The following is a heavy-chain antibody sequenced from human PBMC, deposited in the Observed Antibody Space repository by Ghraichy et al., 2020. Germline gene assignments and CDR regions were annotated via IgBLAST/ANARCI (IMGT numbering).Heavy chain of an antibody. CDR3: ASRRM. J-gene: IGHJ3*01. CDR1: TFTTDW. Sequence: GGSLRLSCAFTFTTDWMYWVRQAPGKGLEWVANVNQDGSVKYYVDSVKGRFTISRDNAKNALYLQMNSLRAEDTAVYYCASRRMWGEGTMVTVSS. CDR2: VNQDGSVK. V-gene: IGHV3-7*01.